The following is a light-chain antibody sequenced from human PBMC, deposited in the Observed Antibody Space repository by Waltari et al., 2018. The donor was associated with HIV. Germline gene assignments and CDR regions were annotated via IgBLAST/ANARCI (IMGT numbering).Light chain of an antibody. CDR3: SSYSTITSLFV. V-gene: IGLV2-14*01. CDR1: VVDSGPEIY. CDR2: MLS. J-gene: IGLJ1*01. Sequence: QSALAQPASVSGSPGQSITISCAGAVVDSGPEIYVSWYQQHPGRAPRLIIYMLSRPPSGVSDRFSGSSSGMSATLTISGLQSDDEAHYYCSSYSTITSLFVFGTGTRVTVL.